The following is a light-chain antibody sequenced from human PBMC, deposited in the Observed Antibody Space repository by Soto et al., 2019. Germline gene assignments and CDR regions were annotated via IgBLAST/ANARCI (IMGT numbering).Light chain of an antibody. CDR3: QQSYSTPYT. CDR1: ESISRY. Sequence: IQMTQSPAALASSVGDRVASTCRATESISRYLNWYQQKPGKAPKLLIYAASSLQSGVPSRFSGSGSGTDFTLTISSLQSEDFATYYCQQSYSTPYTFGQGTKVDIK. CDR2: AAS. V-gene: IGKV1-39*01. J-gene: IGKJ2*01.